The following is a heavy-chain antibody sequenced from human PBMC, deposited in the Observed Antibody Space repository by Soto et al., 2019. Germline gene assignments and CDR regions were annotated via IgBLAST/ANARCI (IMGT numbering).Heavy chain of an antibody. D-gene: IGHD3-3*01. Sequence: QVQLVQSGAEVKKPGSSVKVSCKASGGTFSSYAISWVRQAPGQGLEWMGGIIPIFGTANYAQKFQGRVTITADESTSTAYMELSSLRSEDTAVYYCARGGVAWSGYSSYYYGMDLWGQGTTVTVSS. CDR1: GGTFSSYA. V-gene: IGHV1-69*01. CDR2: IIPIFGTA. CDR3: ARGGVAWSGYSSYYYGMDL. J-gene: IGHJ6*02.